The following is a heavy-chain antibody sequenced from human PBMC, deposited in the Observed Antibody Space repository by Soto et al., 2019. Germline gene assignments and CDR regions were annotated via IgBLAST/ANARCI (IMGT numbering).Heavy chain of an antibody. CDR3: ARDSGYSYGPFDY. J-gene: IGHJ4*02. V-gene: IGHV3-48*01. CDR2: ISSSSSTI. CDR1: GFTFSSYS. Sequence: EVQLVESGGGLVQPGGSLRLSCAASGFTFSSYSMNWVRQALGKGLEWVSYISSSSSTIYYADSVKGRFTISRDNAKNSLYLQMNSLRAEDTAVYYCARDSGYSYGPFDYWGQGTLVTVSS. D-gene: IGHD5-18*01.